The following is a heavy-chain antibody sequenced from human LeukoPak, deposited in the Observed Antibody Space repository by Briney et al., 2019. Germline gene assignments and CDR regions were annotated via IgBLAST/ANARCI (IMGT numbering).Heavy chain of an antibody. D-gene: IGHD1-20*01. Sequence: PGGSLRLSCAASGFTFSDYYMSWIRQAPGKGLEWVSYISSSGSTIYYADSVKGRFTISRDNAKNSLYLQMNSLRAEDTAVYYCAREGLEYNWNVPLDYGGQGTLVTVSA. CDR1: GFTFSDYY. J-gene: IGHJ4*02. V-gene: IGHV3-11*01. CDR3: AREGLEYNWNVPLDY. CDR2: ISSSGSTI.